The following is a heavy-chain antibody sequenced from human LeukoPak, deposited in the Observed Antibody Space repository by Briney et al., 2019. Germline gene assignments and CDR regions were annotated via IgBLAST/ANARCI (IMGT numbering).Heavy chain of an antibody. CDR3: AKDRYSYAFEYSDS. J-gene: IGHJ4*02. CDR2: ISNDGSKK. CDR1: GFTFSSYG. D-gene: IGHD5-18*01. V-gene: IGHV3-30*18. Sequence: GGSLRLSCAASGFTFSSYGMHWVRQAPGKGLNWVAVISNDGSKKYYADSVKGRFTISRDNSKNTLPLQVSSLRTEDTAVYYCAKDRYSYAFEYSDSWGQGTLVTVSS.